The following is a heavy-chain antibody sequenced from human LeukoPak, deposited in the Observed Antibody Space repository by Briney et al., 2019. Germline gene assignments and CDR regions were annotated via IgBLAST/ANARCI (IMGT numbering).Heavy chain of an antibody. CDR1: GYTFTSYD. J-gene: IGHJ4*02. CDR2: MNPNSGNT. V-gene: IGHV1-8*01. Sequence: ASVKVSCKASGYTFTSYDINWVRQATGQGLEWMGWMNPNSGNTGYAQKFQGRVTMTRNPSISTAYMELSSLRSEDTAVYYCARVVRRYCSSTSCYEGQFDYWGQGSLVTVSS. CDR3: ARVVRRYCSSTSCYEGQFDY. D-gene: IGHD2-2*01.